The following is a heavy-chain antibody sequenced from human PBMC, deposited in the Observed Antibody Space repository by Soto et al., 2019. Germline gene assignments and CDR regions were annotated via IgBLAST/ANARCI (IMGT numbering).Heavy chain of an antibody. Sequence: XSGKGSCKASGYPFTGYYMHWVRQSPGQGLEWMGWINPNSGGTNYAQKFQGWVTMTRDTSISTAYMELSRLRSDDTAVYYCAREYSSPARYYYGMDAWRQGTTVTVSS. CDR2: INPNSGGT. J-gene: IGHJ6*02. CDR1: GYPFTGYY. V-gene: IGHV1-2*04. CDR3: AREYSSPARYYYGMDA. D-gene: IGHD6-13*01.